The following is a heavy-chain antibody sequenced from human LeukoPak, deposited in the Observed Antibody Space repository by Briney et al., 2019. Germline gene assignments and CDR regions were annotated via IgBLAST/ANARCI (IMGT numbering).Heavy chain of an antibody. CDR1: GFTFSSYG. J-gene: IGHJ4*02. CDR3: ARAYYHDSSLTPDY. V-gene: IGHV3-33*01. Sequence: GGSLRLSCVASGFTFSSYGMHWVRQAPGKGLEWVAVIWYDGSNKYYADSVKGRFTISKDSSKNTVYLQMNSLRAEDTAVYYCARAYYHDSSLTPDYWSQGTLVTVSS. CDR2: IWYDGSNK. D-gene: IGHD3-22*01.